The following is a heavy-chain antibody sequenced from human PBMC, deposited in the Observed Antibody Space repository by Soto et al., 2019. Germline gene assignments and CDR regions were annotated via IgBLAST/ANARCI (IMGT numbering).Heavy chain of an antibody. D-gene: IGHD2-2*01. Sequence: EVQLVETGGGLIQPGGSLILSCEASGFTVSSKYMTWLPQAPGKGLEWVSIIYSDGNTYYADSVKGRFTISRDNSKNTLNLQMNSLRAEDTAVYFCARGRGNCVVTTCYLPFDSWGQGTLVTVSS. V-gene: IGHV3-53*02. CDR2: IYSDGNT. CDR3: ARGRGNCVVTTCYLPFDS. J-gene: IGHJ4*02. CDR1: GFTVSSKY.